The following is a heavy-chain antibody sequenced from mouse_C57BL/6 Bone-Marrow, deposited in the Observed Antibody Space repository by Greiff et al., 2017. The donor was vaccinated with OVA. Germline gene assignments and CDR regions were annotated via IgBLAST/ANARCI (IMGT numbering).Heavy chain of an antibody. CDR2: ISYDGSN. Sequence: EVKVEESGPGLVKPSQSLSLTCSVTGYSITSGYYWNWIRQFPGNKLEWMGYISYDGSNNYNPSLKNRISITRDTSKNQFFLKLNSVTTEDTATYYGARAASYCGSSPAGFAYWGQGTLVTVSA. D-gene: IGHD1-1*01. V-gene: IGHV3-6*01. J-gene: IGHJ3*01. CDR3: ARAASYCGSSPAGFAY. CDR1: GYSITSGYY.